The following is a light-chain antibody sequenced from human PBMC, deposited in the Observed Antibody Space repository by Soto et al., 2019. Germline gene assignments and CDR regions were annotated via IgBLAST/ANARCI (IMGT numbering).Light chain of an antibody. CDR1: QSVSSY. CDR2: DAS. V-gene: IGKV3-11*01. Sequence: EIVLTQSPATLSLSPGERATLSCSASQSVSSYLAWYQQKPGQAPRLLIYDASNRATGIPARFSGSGSGTDFTLTISSLEPEDFAGYYCQQRSSWPRTFGQGTKVEIK. CDR3: QQRSSWPRT. J-gene: IGKJ1*01.